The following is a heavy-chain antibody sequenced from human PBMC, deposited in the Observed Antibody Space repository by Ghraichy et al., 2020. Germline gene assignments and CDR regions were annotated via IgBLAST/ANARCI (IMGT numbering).Heavy chain of an antibody. CDR2: IRNKADSCTT. V-gene: IGHV3-72*01. J-gene: IGHJ4*02. Sequence: SCAASGFIFSDNYMDWVRQAPGKGLEWVGRIRNKADSCTTEYAASVKGRFTISRDDSKNSLYLQMNSLKTEDTAVYYCTRTGYSGGGSTIDYWGQGTLVTVSS. CDR1: GFIFSDNY. CDR3: TRTGYSGGGSTIDY. D-gene: IGHD6-19*01.